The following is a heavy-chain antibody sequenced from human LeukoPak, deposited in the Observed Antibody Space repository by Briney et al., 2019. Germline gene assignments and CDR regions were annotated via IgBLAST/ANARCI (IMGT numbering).Heavy chain of an antibody. V-gene: IGHV4-59*08. J-gene: IGHJ4*02. D-gene: IGHD6-19*01. CDR3: ARAYSGGWYERRYYFDY. CDR1: GGSISSYY. Sequence: SETLSLTCTVSGGSISSYYWSWIRQPPGKGLEWIGYIYYSGSTNYNPSLKSRVTISVDTSKNQFSLKLSSVTAADTAVYYCARAYSGGWYERRYYFDYWGQGTLVTVSS. CDR2: IYYSGST.